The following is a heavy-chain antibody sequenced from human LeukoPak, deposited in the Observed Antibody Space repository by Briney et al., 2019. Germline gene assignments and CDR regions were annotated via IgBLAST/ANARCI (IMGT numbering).Heavy chain of an antibody. J-gene: IGHJ4*02. D-gene: IGHD6-13*01. CDR1: GYTFMSYG. CDR3: ARAGIAAAGRFFDY. V-gene: IGHV1-18*01. Sequence: ASVKVSCKASGYTFMSYGISWVRQAPGQGLEWMGWISGRTTYAPNFQGRLTMTTDTSTSTAYMELRSLRSDDTAVYYCARAGIAAAGRFFDYWGQGTLVTVSS. CDR2: ISGRT.